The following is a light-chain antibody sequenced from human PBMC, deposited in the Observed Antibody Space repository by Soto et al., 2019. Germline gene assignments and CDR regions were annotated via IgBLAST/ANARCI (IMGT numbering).Light chain of an antibody. V-gene: IGLV2-14*01. CDR2: DVS. CDR1: SSDVGGYNY. CDR3: SSYTSSSPLTCV. Sequence: QSVLTQPASVSGSPGQSITISCTGTSSDVGGYNYVSWYQQHPGKAPKLMIYDVSNRPSGVSNRFSGSKSGNTASLTISGPQAEDEADYYCSSYTSSSPLTCVFGPGTKVTVL. J-gene: IGLJ1*01.